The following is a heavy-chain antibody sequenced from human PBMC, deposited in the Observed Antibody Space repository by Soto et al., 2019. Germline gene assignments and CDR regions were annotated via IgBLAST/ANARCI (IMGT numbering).Heavy chain of an antibody. D-gene: IGHD3-22*01. CDR2: ISSSGSTI. V-gene: IGHV3-48*03. CDR3: ARGHNPDDSSGYFRIGLDGMDV. CDR1: GFTFSSYE. Sequence: GGSLRLSRAASGFTFSSYEMNWVRQAPGKGLEWVSYISSSGSTIYYADSVKGRFTISRDNAKNSLYLQMNSLRAEDTAVYYCARGHNPDDSSGYFRIGLDGMDVWGQGTTVTVSS. J-gene: IGHJ6*02.